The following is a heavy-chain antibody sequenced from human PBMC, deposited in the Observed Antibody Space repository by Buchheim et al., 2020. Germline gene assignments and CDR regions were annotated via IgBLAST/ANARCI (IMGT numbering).Heavy chain of an antibody. CDR2: IFYSGTT. CDR3: ARVPYGWNYKYFDY. J-gene: IGHJ4*02. CDR1: GGSISSGDYY. V-gene: IGHV4-30-4*01. Sequence: QVQLQESGPGLVKPSQTLSLTCTVSGGSISSGDYYWSWVRHSPGKGLEWIGYIFYSGTTYYNPSLNSRISIILDKSKNQFSLRLNSVTAADTAVYYCARVPYGWNYKYFDYWGQGIL. D-gene: IGHD3-10*01.